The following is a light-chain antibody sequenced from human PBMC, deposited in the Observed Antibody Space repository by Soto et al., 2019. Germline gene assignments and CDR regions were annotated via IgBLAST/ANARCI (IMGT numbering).Light chain of an antibody. CDR1: QSISSY. J-gene: IGKJ2*01. V-gene: IGKV1-39*01. CDR3: QQSYSTAQYT. CDR2: AAS. Sequence: DIQMTQSPSSLSASVRDRVTITCRASQSISSYLNWYQQKPGKAPKLLIYAASSLQSGVPSRFSGSGSGTDFTLTISSLQPEDFATYYCQQSYSTAQYTFGQGTKLEIK.